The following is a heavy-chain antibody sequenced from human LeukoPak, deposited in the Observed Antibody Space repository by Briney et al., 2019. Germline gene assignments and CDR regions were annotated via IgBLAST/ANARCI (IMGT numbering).Heavy chain of an antibody. CDR1: GVSISSSNSY. J-gene: IGHJ2*01. CDR3: ARDQYCSGGSCYYLVWSFDL. V-gene: IGHV4-39*07. Sequence: SETLSLTCTVSGVSISSSNSYWGWIRQPPGKGLEWIGSIYYSGNTYYNPSLKSRATISVDTSKNQFSLKLSSVTAADTAVYYCARDQYCSGGSCYYLVWSFDLWGRGTLVTVSS. D-gene: IGHD2-15*01. CDR2: IYYSGNT.